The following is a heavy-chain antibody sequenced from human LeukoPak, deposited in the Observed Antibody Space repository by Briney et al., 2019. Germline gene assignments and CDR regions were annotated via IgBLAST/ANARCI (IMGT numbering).Heavy chain of an antibody. D-gene: IGHD1-26*01. CDR1: GFTFSSYS. CDR2: ISSSSSTI. J-gene: IGHJ6*03. V-gene: IGHV3-48*04. CDR3: ARAHSLDYYYYYMDV. Sequence: GGSLRLSCAASGFTFSSYSMNWVRQAPGKGLEWVSYISSSSSTIYYADSVKGRFTISRDNAKNSLYLQMNSLRAEDTAVYHCARAHSLDYYYYYMDVWGKGTTVTVSS.